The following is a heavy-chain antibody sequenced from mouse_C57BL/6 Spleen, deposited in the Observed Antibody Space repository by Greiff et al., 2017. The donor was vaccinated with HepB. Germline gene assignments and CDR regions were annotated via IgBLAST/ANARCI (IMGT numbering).Heavy chain of an antibody. D-gene: IGHD1-1*01. CDR2: ISDGGSYT. Sequence: EVKLVESGGGLVKPGGSLKLSCAASGFTFSSYAMSWVRQTPEKRLEWVATISDGGSYTYYPANVKGRFTISRDNAKNNLYLQMSHLKSEDTAMYYCARSYGSRRYFDYWGQGTTLTVAS. CDR3: ARSYGSRRYFDY. CDR1: GFTFSSYA. V-gene: IGHV5-4*03. J-gene: IGHJ2*01.